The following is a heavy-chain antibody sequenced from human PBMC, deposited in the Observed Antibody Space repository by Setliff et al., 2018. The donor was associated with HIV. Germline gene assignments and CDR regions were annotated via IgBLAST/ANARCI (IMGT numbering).Heavy chain of an antibody. CDR1: GGSFSGHF. CDR3: ASLLVFPAGGLFDF. Sequence: SETLSLTCAVYGGSFSGHFWTWIRQPPGKGLEWIGNINPNGDTNYNYISSMKGRLALSLDTSKNQFSLTLRSVTAADTAVYYCASLLVFPAGGLFDFWGHGNLVTVS. D-gene: IGHD1-26*01. J-gene: IGHJ4*01. V-gene: IGHV4-34*01. CDR2: INPNGDT.